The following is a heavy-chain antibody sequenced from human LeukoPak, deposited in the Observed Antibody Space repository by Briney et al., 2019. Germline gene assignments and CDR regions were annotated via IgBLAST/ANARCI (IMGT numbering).Heavy chain of an antibody. CDR2: INQDGSEK. V-gene: IGHV3-7*05. CDR3: ARDRGYSTFDM. Sequence: PGGSLRLSCVASGFTFSSYWMAWVRQAPGKGLEWVANINQDGSEKNYVDSVKGRFAISRDNAKNSLFLQMNSLRGEDTAVYYCARDRGYSTFDMWGQGTMVTVSS. D-gene: IGHD5-18*01. CDR1: GFTFSSYW. J-gene: IGHJ3*02.